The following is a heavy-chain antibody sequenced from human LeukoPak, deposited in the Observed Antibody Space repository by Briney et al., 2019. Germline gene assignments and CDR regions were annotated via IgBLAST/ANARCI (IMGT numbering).Heavy chain of an antibody. J-gene: IGHJ4*02. D-gene: IGHD2-2*01. Sequence: SETLSLTCTVSGGSISGYYWSWIRQPPGKGLEWIGYIYYSGSTNYNPSLKSRVTISVDTSKNQFSLKLSSVTAADTAVYYCARARCSSTSCYVFDYWGQGTLVTVSS. CDR3: ARARCSSTSCYVFDY. CDR1: GGSISGYY. CDR2: IYYSGST. V-gene: IGHV4-59*01.